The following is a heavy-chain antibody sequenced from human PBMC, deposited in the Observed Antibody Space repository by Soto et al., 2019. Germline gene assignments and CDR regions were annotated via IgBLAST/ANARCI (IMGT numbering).Heavy chain of an antibody. J-gene: IGHJ5*02. Sequence: QVQLVESGGGVVQPGRSLRLSCAASGFTFSSYGMHWVRQAPGKGLEWVAVIWYDGSNKYYADSVKGRFTISRDNSKNTRDVQMNGLRAEGTAVYYCARSLDGGPAGDGLKSPPSPWGQGPLVAVSS. CDR2: IWYDGSNK. CDR1: GFTFSSYG. V-gene: IGHV3-33*01. D-gene: IGHD2-15*01. CDR3: ARSLDGGPAGDGLKSPPSP.